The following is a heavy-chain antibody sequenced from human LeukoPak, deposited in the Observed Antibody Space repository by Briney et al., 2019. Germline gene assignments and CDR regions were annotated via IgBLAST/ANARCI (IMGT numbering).Heavy chain of an antibody. CDR1: VVSFSGYY. V-gene: IGHV4-34*01. D-gene: IGHD2-2*01. CDR3: AKGQGYSNSTSGYHLDV. CDR2: INHSGST. Sequence: SETLSPTCAVYVVSFSGYYWSWIRQPPGKRLEWIGEINHSGSTNYNPSLKSRVTISVDTSKNQFSLKLSSVTAADTAVYYCAKGQGYSNSTSGYHLDVWGKGTTVTVSS. J-gene: IGHJ6*04.